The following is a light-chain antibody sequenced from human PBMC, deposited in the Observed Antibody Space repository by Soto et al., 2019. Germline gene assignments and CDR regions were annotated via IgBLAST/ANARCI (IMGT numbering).Light chain of an antibody. Sequence: QSALTQPPSVSGSPGQSVTISFTGTSSDVGSYNRVSWYQHHPGTAPKLMIYEVSNRPSGVPDRFSGSKSGNTASLTISGLQAEDEAEYYCSLYTSRSTWVFGGGTKVTVL. J-gene: IGLJ3*02. CDR2: EVS. CDR3: SLYTSRSTWV. V-gene: IGLV2-18*01. CDR1: SSDVGSYNR.